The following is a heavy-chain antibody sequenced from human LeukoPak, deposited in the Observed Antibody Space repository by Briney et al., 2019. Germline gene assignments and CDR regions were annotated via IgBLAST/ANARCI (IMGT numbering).Heavy chain of an antibody. J-gene: IGHJ4*02. CDR2: IYTSGST. CDR1: GGSISSYY. D-gene: IGHD1-26*01. V-gene: IGHV4-4*07. CDR3: ASRGVLGLKYYFDY. Sequence: PSETLSLTCTVSGGSISSYYWSWIRQPAGKGLEWIGRIYTSGSTNYNPSLKSRVTMSVDTSKNQFSLKLSSVTAADTAVYYCASRGVLGLKYYFDYWGQGTLVTVSS.